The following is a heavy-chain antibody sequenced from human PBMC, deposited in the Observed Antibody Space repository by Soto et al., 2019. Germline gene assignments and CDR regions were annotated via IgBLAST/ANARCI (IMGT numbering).Heavy chain of an antibody. V-gene: IGHV1-18*01. CDR3: ARGVGSGTYYNQYNWFDP. CDR1: GYTFTNYG. D-gene: IGHD3-10*01. CDR2: INTYNGNT. Sequence: ASVKVSCKASGYTFTNYGISWVRQAPGQGLEWMGWINTYNGNTNHAQKLQGRATMTTDTSTSTAYMELRGLRSDDTAVYYCARGVGSGTYYNQYNWFDPWGQGTLVTVSS. J-gene: IGHJ5*02.